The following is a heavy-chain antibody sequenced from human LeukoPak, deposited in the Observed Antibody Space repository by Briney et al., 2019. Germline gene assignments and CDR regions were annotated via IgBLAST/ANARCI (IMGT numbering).Heavy chain of an antibody. CDR2: IYSGGST. CDR1: GFTVSSNY. CDR3: ARGFLGVVTYDY. J-gene: IGHJ4*02. D-gene: IGHD3-3*01. Sequence: GGSLRLSCAASGFTVSSNYMSWVRQAPGKGLEWVSVIYSGGSTYYADSVKGRFTISRDNSKNTLYLQMNSLRAEDTPVYYCARGFLGVVTYDYWGQGTLVTVSS. V-gene: IGHV3-53*01.